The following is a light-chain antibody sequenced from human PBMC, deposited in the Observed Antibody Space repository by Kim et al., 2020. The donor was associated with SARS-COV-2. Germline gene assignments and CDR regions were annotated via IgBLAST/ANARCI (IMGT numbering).Light chain of an antibody. CDR2: EVN. CDR3: ASYAGGNKLV. J-gene: IGLJ3*02. V-gene: IGLV2-8*01. CDR1: SSDVGSYNY. Sequence: GQSVTISCTGTSSDVGSYNYVSWYRQHPGSAPRLLIFEVNQRPSGVPDRFSGSKSGNTASLTVSGLQTEDEADYYCASYAGGNKLVFGGGTQLTVL.